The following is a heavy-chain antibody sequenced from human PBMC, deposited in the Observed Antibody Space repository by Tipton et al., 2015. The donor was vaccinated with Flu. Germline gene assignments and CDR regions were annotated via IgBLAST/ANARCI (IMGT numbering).Heavy chain of an antibody. CDR2: ITWNSGNI. CDR3: VKDLGYGRAYYFDS. CDR1: GFTFDDYA. D-gene: IGHD5-18*01. Sequence: CAASGFTFDDYAMHWVRQAPGKGLEWVSGITWNSGNIGYADPVKGRFTISRDNTKNSLYLQMNSLRPEDTALYYCVKDLGYGRAYYFDSWGQGTLVIVSS. J-gene: IGHJ4*02. V-gene: IGHV3-9*01.